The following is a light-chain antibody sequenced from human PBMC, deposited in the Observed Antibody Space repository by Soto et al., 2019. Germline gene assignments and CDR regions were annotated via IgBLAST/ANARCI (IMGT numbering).Light chain of an antibody. CDR3: QSYDSSQSASYV. CDR2: GNS. CDR1: SSNIVAGYE. V-gene: IGLV1-40*01. Sequence: QSVLTQPPSVSGAPVQRVTISCTGSSSNIVAGYEVHWYQQLPGTAPKLIIYGNSNRPSGVPDRFSGTKSGTSASLAITGLQAEDEADYYCQSYDSSQSASYVFGPGTKLTVL. J-gene: IGLJ1*01.